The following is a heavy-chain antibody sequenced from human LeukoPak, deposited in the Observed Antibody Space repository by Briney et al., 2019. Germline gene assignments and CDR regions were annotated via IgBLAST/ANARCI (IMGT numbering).Heavy chain of an antibody. CDR2: IWHDGSAK. D-gene: IGHD2-15*01. CDR3: AKDNRGGGSGYFDY. V-gene: IGHV3-33*06. J-gene: IGHJ4*02. Sequence: GRSLRLSCAASGFTFSSYGMHWVRQAPGKGLEWVAVIWHDGSAKFYVDSVRGRFSISRDDSKHTLYLQMNSLRSEDTSLYYCAKDNRGGGSGYFDYWGRGTLVTVSS. CDR1: GFTFSSYG.